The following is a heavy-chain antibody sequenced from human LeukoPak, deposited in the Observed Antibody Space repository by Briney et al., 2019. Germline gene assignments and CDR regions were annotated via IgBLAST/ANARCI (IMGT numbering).Heavy chain of an antibody. Sequence: GGSLRLSCAASGFTFSSYGMSWVRQAPGKGLEWASAISGNGAFTYYADSVKGRFTISRDNSKNTLYLQMNSLRAEDTAVYYCAKGPMYSSGWYFDYWGQGTLVTFSS. V-gene: IGHV3-23*01. CDR1: GFTFSSYG. D-gene: IGHD6-19*01. CDR2: ISGNGAFT. CDR3: AKGPMYSSGWYFDY. J-gene: IGHJ4*02.